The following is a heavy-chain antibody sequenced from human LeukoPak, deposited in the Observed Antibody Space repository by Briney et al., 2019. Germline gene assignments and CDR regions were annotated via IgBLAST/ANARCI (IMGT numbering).Heavy chain of an antibody. Sequence: GGSLRLSCAASGFTFSSYSMNWVRQAPGKGLEWVSSISSSSSYIYYADSVKGRFTISRDNAKNSLYLQMNSLRAEDTAVHYCARDRRDGYINDYWGQGTLVTVSS. J-gene: IGHJ4*02. CDR1: GFTFSSYS. CDR3: ARDRRDGYINDY. V-gene: IGHV3-21*01. CDR2: ISSSSSYI. D-gene: IGHD5-24*01.